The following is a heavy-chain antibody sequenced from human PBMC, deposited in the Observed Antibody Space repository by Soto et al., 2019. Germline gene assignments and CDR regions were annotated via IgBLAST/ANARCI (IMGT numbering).Heavy chain of an antibody. D-gene: IGHD3-22*01. V-gene: IGHV1-69*13. CDR1: GGTFSSYA. Sequence: GASVKVSCKASGGTFSSYAISWVRQAPGQGLGWMGGIIPIFGTANYAQKFQGRVTITADESTSTAYMELSSLRSEDTAVYYCARFFYYDSSGYYPERYSGMDVWGQGTTVTVSS. CDR3: ARFFYYDSSGYYPERYSGMDV. CDR2: IIPIFGTA. J-gene: IGHJ6*02.